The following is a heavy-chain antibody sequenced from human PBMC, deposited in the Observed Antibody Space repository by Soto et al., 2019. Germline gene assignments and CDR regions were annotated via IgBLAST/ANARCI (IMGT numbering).Heavy chain of an antibody. V-gene: IGHV4-31*03. CDR3: ARGGLGHDRYYDSSGYYYYFDY. Sequence: SETLSLTCTVSGGSISSGGYYWSWIRQHPGKGLEWIGYIYYSGSTYYNPSLKSRVTISVDTSKNQFSLKLSSVTAADTAVYYCARGGLGHDRYYDSSGYYYYFDYWGQGTLVTVSS. CDR1: GGSISSGGYY. D-gene: IGHD3-22*01. CDR2: IYYSGST. J-gene: IGHJ4*02.